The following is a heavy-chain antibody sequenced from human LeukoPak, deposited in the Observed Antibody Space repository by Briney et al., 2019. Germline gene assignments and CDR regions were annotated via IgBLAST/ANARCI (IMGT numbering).Heavy chain of an antibody. D-gene: IGHD2-2*01. CDR3: TRGAGTSWFDY. CDR1: GYTFTVNY. J-gene: IGHJ4*02. CDR2: MNPNSGAT. Sequence: ASVKVSCKPSGYTFTVNYLHWVRQAPGQGLEWVRWMNPNSGATVYAQNFQGRVTMTRDTSISTAYMELSSLTSDDTAVYYCTRGAGTSWFDYWGQGSLVTVSS. V-gene: IGHV1-2*02.